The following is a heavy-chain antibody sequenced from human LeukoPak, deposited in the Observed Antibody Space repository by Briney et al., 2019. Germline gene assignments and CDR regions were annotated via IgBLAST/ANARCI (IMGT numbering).Heavy chain of an antibody. CDR1: GYTLTELS. V-gene: IGHV1-24*01. D-gene: IGHD3-22*01. Sequence: GASVKVSCKVSGYTLTELSMHWVRQAPGKGLEWMGGFDPEDGETIYAQKFQGRVTMTEDTSTVTAYMELSSLRSEDTAVYYCATGSKGSYYYDSSTYDYWGQGTLVTVSS. CDR3: ATGSKGSYYYDSSTYDY. CDR2: FDPEDGET. J-gene: IGHJ4*02.